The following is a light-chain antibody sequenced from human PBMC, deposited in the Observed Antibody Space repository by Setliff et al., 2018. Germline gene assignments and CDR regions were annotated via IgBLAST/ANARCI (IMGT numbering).Light chain of an antibody. Sequence: QSVLTQPPSASGSPGQSVTISCTGTSSDVGGYNYVSWYQQHPGKAPKFMIFDVNKRPSGVPDRFSGSKSGNTASLTVSGLQAEDEADYYCSSYAGSNTWVFGGGTKGTV. V-gene: IGLV2-8*01. CDR2: DVN. CDR3: SSYAGSNTWV. CDR1: SSDVGGYNY. J-gene: IGLJ3*02.